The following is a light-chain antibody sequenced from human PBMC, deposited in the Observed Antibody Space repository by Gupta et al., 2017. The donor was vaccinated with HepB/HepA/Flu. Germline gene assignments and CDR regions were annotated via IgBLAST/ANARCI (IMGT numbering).Light chain of an antibody. V-gene: IGLV1-44*01. CDR1: SSNIGSNT. CDR3: AAWDDSLNGVV. J-gene: IGLJ2*01. Sequence: QSVLTQPPSASGTHGQRVTISCSGSSSNIGSNTVNWYQQLPGTAPKLLIYSNNQWPSGVPDRFSGSKSGTSASLAISGLQSEDEADYYCAAWDDSLNGVVFGGGTKLTVL. CDR2: SNN.